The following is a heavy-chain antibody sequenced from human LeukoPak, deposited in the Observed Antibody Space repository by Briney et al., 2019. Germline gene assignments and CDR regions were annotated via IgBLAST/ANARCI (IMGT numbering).Heavy chain of an antibody. J-gene: IGHJ6*03. D-gene: IGHD4-17*01. CDR2: ISSSGSTI. Sequence: GGSLRLSCAASEFTFSDYYMSWIRQAPGKGLEWVSYISSSGSTIYYADSVKGRFTISRDNAKNSLYLQMNSLRGEDTAVYYCARGDYGDYWLYYYYYYMDVWGKGTTVTVSS. V-gene: IGHV3-11*04. CDR1: EFTFSDYY. CDR3: ARGDYGDYWLYYYYYYMDV.